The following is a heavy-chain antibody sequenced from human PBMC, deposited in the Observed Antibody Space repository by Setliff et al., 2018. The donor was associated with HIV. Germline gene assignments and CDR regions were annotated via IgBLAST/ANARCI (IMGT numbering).Heavy chain of an antibody. CDR1: GGSITNFAYY. D-gene: IGHD2-2*01. CDR2: IFHTGFA. J-gene: IGHJ5*02. V-gene: IGHV4-39*01. Sequence: SETLSLTCTVSGGSITNFAYYWAWVRQSTGKGLEWIGNIFHTGFAHYNPSFRSRVTMSVDASKNQFSLKVTPVTAADTAVYYCARQPVPGGVVVPGDDWVDPWGQGTLVTVSS. CDR3: ARQPVPGGVVVPGDDWVDP.